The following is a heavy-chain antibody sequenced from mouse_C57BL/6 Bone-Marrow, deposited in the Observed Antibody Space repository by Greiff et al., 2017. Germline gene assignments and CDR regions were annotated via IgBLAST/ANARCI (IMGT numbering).Heavy chain of an antibody. V-gene: IGHV1-26*01. J-gene: IGHJ2*01. D-gene: IGHD1-1*01. CDR1: GYTFTDYY. CDR3: ARLHLITTVVHFDY. Sequence: EVQLQQSGPELVKPGASVKISCKASGYTFTDYYMNWVKQSHGKSLEWIGDINPNNGGTSYNQKFKGKATLTVDKSSSTAYMELRSLTSEDSAVYYCARLHLITTVVHFDYWGQGTTLTVSS. CDR2: INPNNGGT.